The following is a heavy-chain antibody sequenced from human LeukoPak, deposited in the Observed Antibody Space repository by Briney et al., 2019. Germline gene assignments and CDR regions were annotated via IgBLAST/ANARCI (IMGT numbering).Heavy chain of an antibody. Sequence: GGSLRLSCAASGFTFSSYDMHWVRQATGKGLEWVSAIGTAGDTYYPGSVKGRFTISRENAKNSLYLQMNSPRAGDTAVYYCARSSRELAAFDIWGQGTMVTVSS. J-gene: IGHJ3*02. CDR2: IGTAGDT. CDR3: ARSSRELAAFDI. CDR1: GFTFSSYD. D-gene: IGHD1-26*01. V-gene: IGHV3-13*01.